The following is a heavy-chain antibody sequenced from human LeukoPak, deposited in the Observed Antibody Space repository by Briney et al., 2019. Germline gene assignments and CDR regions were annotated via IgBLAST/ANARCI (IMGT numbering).Heavy chain of an antibody. Sequence: GGSLRLSCVAYGFKFSDHYIDWVRQLPERWMDWDGRSRNKASSYTTEYAASVEGRFTISRDVSESSLYLQMNSLRTEDTAVYYCGRIAINANNGMDVWGQGTTVTVSS. D-gene: IGHD1/OR15-1a*01. J-gene: IGHJ6*02. CDR3: GRIAINANNGMDV. CDR2: SRNKASSYTT. CDR1: GFKFSDHY. V-gene: IGHV3-72*01.